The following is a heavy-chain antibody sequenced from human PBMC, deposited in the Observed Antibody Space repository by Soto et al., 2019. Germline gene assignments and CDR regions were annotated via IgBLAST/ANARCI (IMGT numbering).Heavy chain of an antibody. V-gene: IGHV3-23*01. CDR1: GFTFSSYA. D-gene: IGHD6-13*01. CDR2: ISGSGGST. Sequence: GGSLRLSCAASGFTFSSYAMSWVRQAPGKGLEWVSAISGSGGSTYYADSVKGRFTISRDNSKNTLYLQMNSLRAEDTAVYYCAKDTGSSSPLSYYCYYGMGVWGQGTTVTVSS. CDR3: AKDTGSSSPLSYYCYYGMGV. J-gene: IGHJ6*02.